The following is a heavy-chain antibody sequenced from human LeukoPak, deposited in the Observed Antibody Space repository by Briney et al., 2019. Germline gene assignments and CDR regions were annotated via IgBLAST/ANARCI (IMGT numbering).Heavy chain of an antibody. CDR2: ISAYNGNT. J-gene: IGHJ4*02. CDR3: ARDDYGDYPRDY. V-gene: IGHV1-18*01. D-gene: IGHD4-17*01. CDR1: GYSFTSCG. Sequence: ASVKVSCKASGYSFTSCGITWVRQAPGQGLEWMGWISAYNGNTNYAQKLQGRVTMTTDTSTSTAYMELRSLRSDDTAVYYCARDDYGDYPRDYWGQGTLVTVSS.